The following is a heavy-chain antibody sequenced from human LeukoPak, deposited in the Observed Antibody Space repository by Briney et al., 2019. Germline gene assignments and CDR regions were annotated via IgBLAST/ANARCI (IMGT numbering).Heavy chain of an antibody. CDR1: GGSISSYY. CDR3: ARHGTTGANLNWFDP. V-gene: IGHV4-59*01. J-gene: IGHJ5*02. CDR2: IYYSGST. D-gene: IGHD1-1*01. Sequence: SETLSLTCTVSGGSISSYYWSWIRQPPGKGLEWIGYIYYSGSTNYNPSLKSRVTLSVDTSKNQFSLKVSSATAADTAVYYCARHGTTGANLNWFDPWGQGTQVTVSS.